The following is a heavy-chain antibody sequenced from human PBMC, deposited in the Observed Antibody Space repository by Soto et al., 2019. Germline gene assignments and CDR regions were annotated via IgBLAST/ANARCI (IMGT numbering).Heavy chain of an antibody. J-gene: IGHJ5*02. CDR2: ISSGGAVS. V-gene: IGHV3-11*01. CDR1: GFVFSDYY. Sequence: LRLSCAASGFVFSDYYMTWIRQAPGKALEWVSDISSGGAVSNFADSVRGRFTISRDNTNNSLYLQMNNLRAEDTAIYYCARRLTGRTTGDWFDPWGQGTLVTVSS. D-gene: IGHD1-1*01. CDR3: ARRLTGRTTGDWFDP.